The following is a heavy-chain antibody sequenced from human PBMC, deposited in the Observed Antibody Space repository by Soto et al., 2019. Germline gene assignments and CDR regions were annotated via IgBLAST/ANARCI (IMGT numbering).Heavy chain of an antibody. D-gene: IGHD1-1*01. Sequence: QVQLQESGPKLVKPSQTLSLTCSVSGGSISTVGHYWTWIRQPPGKGLEWIGSIYHTGSTYYSKSLRSLLTISVDTSKSQFSLRLSSVTAADTAVYYCARATGTLRSRNCDYWGQGSLVTVSS. J-gene: IGHJ4*02. CDR2: IYHTGST. CDR3: ARATGTLRSRNCDY. V-gene: IGHV4-31*01. CDR1: GGSISTVGHY.